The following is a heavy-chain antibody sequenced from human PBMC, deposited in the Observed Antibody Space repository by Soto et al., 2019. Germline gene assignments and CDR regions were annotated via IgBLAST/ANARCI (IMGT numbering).Heavy chain of an antibody. D-gene: IGHD3-10*01. CDR1: GFTFSTYG. Sequence: DVQLLESGGGLVQWGGSLRLSCVTSGFTFSTYGMTWVRQAPGKGLEWVSYGGSGGSRYYAESVKGRFTITRDNSKNTLTLEMNSLRAEDTATYDCVTFRGRAYTYYFMDVWGKGTTVTVSS. CDR2: GGSGGSR. V-gene: IGHV3-23*01. J-gene: IGHJ6*03. CDR3: VTFRGRAYTYYFMDV.